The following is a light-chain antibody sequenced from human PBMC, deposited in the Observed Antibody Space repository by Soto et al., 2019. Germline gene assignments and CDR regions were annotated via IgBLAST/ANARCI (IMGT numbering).Light chain of an antibody. CDR3: QHYGSSPFT. Sequence: EIVMTQSPATLSVSPGERATLSCRASQSVSSNLAWYQQKPGQAPRLLIYGASSRAIGIPHRFSGSGSGTDFTLTIRRLEPEDFAVYYCQHYGSSPFTFGGGTQVDI. V-gene: IGKV3-20*01. J-gene: IGKJ4*01. CDR2: GAS. CDR1: QSVSSN.